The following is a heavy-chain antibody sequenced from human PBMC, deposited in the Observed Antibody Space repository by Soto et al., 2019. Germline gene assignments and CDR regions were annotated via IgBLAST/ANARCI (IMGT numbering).Heavy chain of an antibody. CDR2: IYYSRST. J-gene: IGHJ5*02. Sequence: QVQLQESGPGLVKPSQTLSLTCTVSGGSISSGGYYWTWIRQPPGKGLEWIGYIYYSRSTYYNPSLTSRVTVSVDPSKHQFSLKLSSVTAADTAVYYCARQPSPWGQGTLVTVSS. CDR3: ARQPSP. CDR1: GGSISSGGYY. V-gene: IGHV4-31*03.